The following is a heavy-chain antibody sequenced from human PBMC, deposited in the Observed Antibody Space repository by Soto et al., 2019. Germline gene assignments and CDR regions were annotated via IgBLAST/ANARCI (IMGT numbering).Heavy chain of an antibody. D-gene: IGHD2-15*01. Sequence: PGGSLRLSCAASGFTFSSYWMHWARQAPGKGLVWLSSIDGVGTVIPHADSVKGRFTVSRDNAKNTLYLQMNSLRAEDTAVYYCVREVCSGGLCTVFDYWGQGTPVTVSS. CDR1: GFTFSSYW. CDR2: IDGVGTVI. J-gene: IGHJ4*02. CDR3: VREVCSGGLCTVFDY. V-gene: IGHV3-74*01.